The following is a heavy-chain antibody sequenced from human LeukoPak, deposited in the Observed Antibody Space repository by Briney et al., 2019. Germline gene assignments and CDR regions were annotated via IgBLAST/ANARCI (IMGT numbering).Heavy chain of an antibody. J-gene: IGHJ5*02. D-gene: IGHD2-2*02. CDR3: ARMMGADIVVVPAAIVWFDP. V-gene: IGHV1-2*04. CDR2: INPNSGGT. Sequence: GASVKVSCKASGYTFTGYYMHWVRQAPGQGLEWMGWINPNSGGTNYAQKFQGWVTMTRDTSISTAYMELSSLRSEDTAVYYCARMMGADIVVVPAAIVWFDPWGQGTLVTVSS. CDR1: GYTFTGYY.